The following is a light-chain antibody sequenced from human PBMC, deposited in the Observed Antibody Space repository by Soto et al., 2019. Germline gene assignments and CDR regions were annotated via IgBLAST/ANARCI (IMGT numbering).Light chain of an antibody. CDR2: DAS. CDR1: QSISSW. J-gene: IGKJ1*01. Sequence: DIQMTKSPSTPSASVGDRVTITCRASQSISSWLAWYQQKPGKAPKLLIYDASSLESGVPSRFSGSGSGTEFTLTISSLQPDDFATYYCQQYNAYSTFGQGTKVEIK. CDR3: QQYNAYST. V-gene: IGKV1-5*01.